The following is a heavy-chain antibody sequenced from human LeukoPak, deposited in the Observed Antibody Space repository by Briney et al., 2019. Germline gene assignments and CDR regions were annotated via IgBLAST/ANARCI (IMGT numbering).Heavy chain of an antibody. CDR3: AKDGGFWSGYGPPYFDY. CDR1: GFTFSSYS. V-gene: IGHV3-48*04. CDR2: IRPSSDTI. D-gene: IGHD3-3*01. Sequence: GGSLRLSCAASGFTFSSYSMNWVRQAPGRGLDWVEYIRPSSDTIYYADSVRGRFTISRDNAKNSLYLQMNSLSAEDTAVYYCAKDGGFWSGYGPPYFDYWGQGTLVTVSS. J-gene: IGHJ4*02.